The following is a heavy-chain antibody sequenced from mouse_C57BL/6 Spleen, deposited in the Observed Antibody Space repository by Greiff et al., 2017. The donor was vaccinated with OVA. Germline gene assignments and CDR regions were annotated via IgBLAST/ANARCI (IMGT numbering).Heavy chain of an antibody. Sequence: EVQLQQSGPELVKPGASVKIPCKASGYTFTDYNMDWVKQSHGKSLEWIGDINPNNGGTIYNQKFKGKATLTVDKSSSTAYMELRSLTSEDTAVYYCATGTGYAMDYWGQGTSVTVSS. D-gene: IGHD4-1*01. J-gene: IGHJ4*01. CDR3: ATGTGYAMDY. CDR2: INPNNGGT. V-gene: IGHV1-18*01. CDR1: GYTFTDYN.